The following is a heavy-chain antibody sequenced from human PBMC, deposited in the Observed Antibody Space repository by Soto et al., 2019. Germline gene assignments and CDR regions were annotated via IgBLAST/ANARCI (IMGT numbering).Heavy chain of an antibody. CDR3: ARGRGEYGDYDY. D-gene: IGHD4-17*01. CDR2: ISSNGGST. V-gene: IGHV3-64*01. CDR1: GFTFSSYA. J-gene: IGHJ4*02. Sequence: GGSLRLSCAASGFTFSSYAMHWVRQAPGKGLEYVSAISSNGGSTYYTNSVKGRFTISRDNSKNTLYLQMGSLRAEDMAVYYCARGRGEYGDYDYWGQGTLVTVSS.